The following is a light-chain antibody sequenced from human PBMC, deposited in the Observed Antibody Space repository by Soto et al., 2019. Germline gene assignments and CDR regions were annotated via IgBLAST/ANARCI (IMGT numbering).Light chain of an antibody. CDR2: EVN. Sequence: QSALTQPPSASGSPGQSVTISCTGTSSDVGAYKFVSWYQLHPGKAPKLMIYEVNVRPSGVPDRFSGSKSGNTASLTVSGLQVEDVADYYCSSYGGRSNLVFGGGTKLTVL. CDR1: SSDVGAYKF. J-gene: IGLJ2*01. V-gene: IGLV2-8*01. CDR3: SSYGGRSNLV.